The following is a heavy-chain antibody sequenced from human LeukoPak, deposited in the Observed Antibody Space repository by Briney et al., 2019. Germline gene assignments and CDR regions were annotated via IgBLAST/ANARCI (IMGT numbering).Heavy chain of an antibody. CDR2: ISYDGSNK. J-gene: IGHJ4*02. D-gene: IGHD5-12*01. Sequence: GGSLRLSCAASGFTFSSYAMHWVRQAPSKGLERVAVISYDGSNKYYADSVKGQFTISRDNSKNALYLQMNRLRAEDTAVYYCARNSGYSGYVLDYWGQGTLVTVSS. CDR1: GFTFSSYA. V-gene: IGHV3-30*04. CDR3: ARNSGYSGYVLDY.